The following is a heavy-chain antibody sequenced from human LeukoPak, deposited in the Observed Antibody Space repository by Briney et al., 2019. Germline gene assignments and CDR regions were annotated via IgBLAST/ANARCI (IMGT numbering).Heavy chain of an antibody. CDR1: GFTFSNYA. Sequence: GGSLRLSCAASGFTFSNYAMSWVRQAPGKGLEWVSAISGSGGSTYYADSVKGRFTISRDNSKNTLFLQMNSLRAEDTALYYCARAAGYYYDTALQHWGQGTLVTVSS. V-gene: IGHV3-23*01. J-gene: IGHJ1*01. CDR3: ARAAGYYYDTALQH. CDR2: ISGSGGST. D-gene: IGHD3-22*01.